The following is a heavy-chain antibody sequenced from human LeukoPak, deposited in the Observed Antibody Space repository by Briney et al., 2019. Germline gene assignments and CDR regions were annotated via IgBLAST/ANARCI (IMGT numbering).Heavy chain of an antibody. CDR2: ISSSSSTI. V-gene: IGHV3-48*04. Sequence: GGSLRLSCAASGFTFTNYTMNWVRQAPGKGPEWVSYISSSSSTIYYADSVKGRFTISRANAKNSLYLQMNSLRAEDTAVYYCARGAFTWIRHPYAMDVWGQGTTVTVSS. CDR3: ARGAFTWIRHPYAMDV. D-gene: IGHD5-18*01. CDR1: GFTFTNYT. J-gene: IGHJ6*02.